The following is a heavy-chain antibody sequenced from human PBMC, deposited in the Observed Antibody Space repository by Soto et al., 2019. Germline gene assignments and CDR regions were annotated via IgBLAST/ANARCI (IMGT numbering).Heavy chain of an antibody. CDR3: ATDWGGEGEWLSDAFDI. CDR1: GFTFSSYW. Sequence: EVQLVESGGGLVQPGGSLRLSCAASGFTFSSYWMSWVRQAPGKGLEWVANIKQDGSEKYYVDSVKGRFTISRDNAKNSLYLQMNSLRAEDTAVYYCATDWGGEGEWLSDAFDIWGQGTMVTVSS. D-gene: IGHD3-3*01. J-gene: IGHJ3*02. CDR2: IKQDGSEK. V-gene: IGHV3-7*01.